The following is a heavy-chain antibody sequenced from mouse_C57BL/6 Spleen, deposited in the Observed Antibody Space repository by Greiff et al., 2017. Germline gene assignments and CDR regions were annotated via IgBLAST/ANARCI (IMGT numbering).Heavy chain of an antibody. D-gene: IGHD1-1*01. CDR3: ATKSIAIYYYGSSYVDYAMDY. Sequence: QVQLQQSGPGLVQPSHSLSITCTASGFSLTSYGVHWVRQSPGKGLEWLGVIWRGGSTAYNAAFISRQDITKDNSKSQVFFKMNSLQADDTAIYYCATKSIAIYYYGSSYVDYAMDYWGQGTSVTVSS. V-gene: IGHV2-5*01. CDR1: GFSLTSYG. J-gene: IGHJ4*01. CDR2: IWRGGST.